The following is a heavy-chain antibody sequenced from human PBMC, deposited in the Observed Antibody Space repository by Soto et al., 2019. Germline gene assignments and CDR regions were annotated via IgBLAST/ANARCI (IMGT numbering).Heavy chain of an antibody. V-gene: IGHV3-7*01. J-gene: IGHJ3*02. CDR3: ARPLGWRDAFGI. D-gene: IGHD6-19*01. Sequence: EVQLVESGGGLVQPGGSLRLSCAASGFTFSNHWMSWVRQAPGKGLEWVANINQDGSDKYYVDSVKGRFTISRDNAKNSLYLQMNSLRVEDTAVYYCARPLGWRDAFGIWGQGTMVTVSS. CDR2: INQDGSDK. CDR1: GFTFSNHW.